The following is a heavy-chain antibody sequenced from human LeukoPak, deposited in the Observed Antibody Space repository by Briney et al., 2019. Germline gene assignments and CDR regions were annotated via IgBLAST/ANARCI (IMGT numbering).Heavy chain of an antibody. CDR3: ARDLPNYYDSSGPARPFDY. Sequence: GGSLRLSCAASGFTFSSYEMNWVRQAPGKGLEWVSHISSSGSTIYYADSVKGRFTISRDNAKNSLYLQMNSLRAEDTAVYYCARDLPNYYDSSGPARPFDYWGQGTLVTVSS. V-gene: IGHV3-48*03. D-gene: IGHD3-22*01. CDR2: ISSSGSTI. J-gene: IGHJ4*02. CDR1: GFTFSSYE.